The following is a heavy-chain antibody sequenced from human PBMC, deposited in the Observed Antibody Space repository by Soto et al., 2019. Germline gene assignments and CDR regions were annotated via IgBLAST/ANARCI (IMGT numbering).Heavy chain of an antibody. CDR1: GGTFSSYA. D-gene: IGHD3-22*01. CDR3: ARDRGGYYDSSGYDGDAFDI. Sequence: SVKVSCKASGGTFSSYAISWVRQAPGQGLEWMGGIIPIFGTANYAQKFQGRVTITADKSTSTAYRELSSLRYEDRAVYYCARDRGGYYDSSGYDGDAFDIWGQGTMVTVSS. CDR2: IIPIFGTA. J-gene: IGHJ3*02. V-gene: IGHV1-69*06.